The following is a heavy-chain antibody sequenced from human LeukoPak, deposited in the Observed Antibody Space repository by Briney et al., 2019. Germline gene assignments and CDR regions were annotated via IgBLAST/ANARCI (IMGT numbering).Heavy chain of an antibody. CDR1: GGSLSNYF. CDR2: AHYNGGT. V-gene: IGHV4-59*12. CDR3: ARDLDEGNAFDI. D-gene: IGHD3-10*01. Sequence: SETLSLTCTVSGGSLSNYFWSWIRQPPGTGLEWIGYAHYNGGTNYNPSLKSRVTISVDTSKNQFSLKLSSVTAADTAVYYCARDLDEGNAFDIWGQGTMVTVSS. J-gene: IGHJ3*02.